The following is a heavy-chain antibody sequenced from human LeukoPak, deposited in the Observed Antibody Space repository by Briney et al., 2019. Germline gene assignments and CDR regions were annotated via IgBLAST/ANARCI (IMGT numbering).Heavy chain of an antibody. D-gene: IGHD2-21*01. CDR2: IFPGVFDT. CDR3: ARRHLSGGDPYYFDY. Sequence: GESLKISCKGFGYTFTNYWIGWVRQMPGKGLEWMGIIFPGVFDTRYSPSFQGQVTISADKSIGTAYLQLSSLKASDSAMYYCARRHLSGGDPYYFDYWGQGTLVTVSS. J-gene: IGHJ4*02. V-gene: IGHV5-51*01. CDR1: GYTFTNYW.